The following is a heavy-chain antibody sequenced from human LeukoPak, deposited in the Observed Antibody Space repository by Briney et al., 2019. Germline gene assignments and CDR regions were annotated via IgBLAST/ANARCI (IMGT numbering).Heavy chain of an antibody. Sequence: GGSQRLSCAASGFTFSSYGMHWVRQAPGKGLEWVAFIRYDGSNKYYADSVKGRFTISRDNSKNTLYLQMYSLRAEDTAVYYCAKESSYDFWSGDPNWFDPWGQGTLVTVSS. V-gene: IGHV3-30*02. J-gene: IGHJ5*02. CDR2: IRYDGSNK. CDR1: GFTFSSYG. D-gene: IGHD3-3*01. CDR3: AKESSYDFWSGDPNWFDP.